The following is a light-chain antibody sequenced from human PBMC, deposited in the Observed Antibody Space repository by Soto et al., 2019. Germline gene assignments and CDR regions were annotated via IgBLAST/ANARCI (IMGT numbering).Light chain of an antibody. CDR2: EVN. Sequence: QSVLTQPPSASGSPGQSVTISCTGTSSDVGGYNYVSWYQHLPGKAPKLIIYEVNRRHSGVPDRFSGSKFGNTASLTVSGLQAEDEADYYCSSYAGRDTFVFGTGTKLTVL. CDR3: SSYAGRDTFV. CDR1: SSDVGGYNY. V-gene: IGLV2-8*01. J-gene: IGLJ1*01.